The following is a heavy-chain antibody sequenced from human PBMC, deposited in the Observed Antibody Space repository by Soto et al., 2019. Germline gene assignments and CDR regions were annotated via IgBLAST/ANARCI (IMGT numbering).Heavy chain of an antibody. Sequence: GGSLRLSCAASGFTFSSYAMHWVRQAPGKGLEWVAVISYDGSNKYYADSVKGRFTISRDNSKNTLYLQMNSLRAEDTAVYYCARADLEWLLLDYWGQGTRVTVSS. V-gene: IGHV3-30-3*01. D-gene: IGHD3-3*01. J-gene: IGHJ4*02. CDR3: ARADLEWLLLDY. CDR2: ISYDGSNK. CDR1: GFTFSSYA.